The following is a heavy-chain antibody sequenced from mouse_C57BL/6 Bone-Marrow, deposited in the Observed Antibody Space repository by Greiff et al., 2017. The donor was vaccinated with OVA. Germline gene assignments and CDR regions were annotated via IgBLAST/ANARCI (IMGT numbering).Heavy chain of an antibody. J-gene: IGHJ3*01. CDR3: ARPYYYGSSSLFAY. CDR1: GFTFTDYY. V-gene: IGHV7-3*01. Sequence: EVKVVESGGGLVQPGGSLSLSCAASGFTFTDYYMSWVRQPPGKALEWLGFIRNKANGYTTEYSASVKGRFTISRDNSQSILYLQMNALRAEDSATYYCARPYYYGSSSLFAYWGQGTLVTVSA. D-gene: IGHD1-1*01. CDR2: IRNKANGYTT.